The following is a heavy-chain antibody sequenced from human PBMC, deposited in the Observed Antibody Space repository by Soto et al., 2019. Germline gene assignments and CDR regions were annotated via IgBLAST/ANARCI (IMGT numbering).Heavy chain of an antibody. CDR3: ARRGGYLKKGMYYDSSGPGVYYGMDV. J-gene: IGHJ6*02. Sequence: PSETLSLTCTVSGGSISSGGYYWSWIRQHPGKGLEWIRYIYYSGSTYYNPSLKSRVTISVDTSKNQFSLKLSFVTAADTAVYYCARRGGYLKKGMYYDSSGPGVYYGMDVWGQGTTVTVSS. CDR1: GGSISSGGYY. D-gene: IGHD3-22*01. V-gene: IGHV4-31*03. CDR2: IYYSGST.